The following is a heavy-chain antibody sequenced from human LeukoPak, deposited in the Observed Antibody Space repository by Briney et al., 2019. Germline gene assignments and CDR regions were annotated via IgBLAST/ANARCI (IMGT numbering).Heavy chain of an antibody. Sequence: GGSLRLSCAASGFTFSSYSMNWVRQAPGKGLEWVSSISSSSSYIYYADSVKGRFTISRDNAKNSLYLQMNSLRAEDTAVYYCARPTRIVVSIGAFDIWGQGTMVTVSS. CDR3: ARPTRIVVSIGAFDI. V-gene: IGHV3-21*01. CDR1: GFTFSSYS. D-gene: IGHD3-22*01. J-gene: IGHJ3*02. CDR2: ISSSSSYI.